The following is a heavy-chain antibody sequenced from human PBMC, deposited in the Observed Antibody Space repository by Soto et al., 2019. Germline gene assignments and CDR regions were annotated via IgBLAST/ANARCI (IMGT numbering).Heavy chain of an antibody. D-gene: IGHD3-22*01. V-gene: IGHV5-51*01. CDR3: ARKDKSGYFNWFDP. Sequence: ESLKISCRTSGYKFTSSWIAWVRQKPGKGLEWMGIIFPSDSDTRYSPSFQGQVTISADRSTSTVFLQWASLKASDTAVYFCARKDKSGYFNWFDPWGQGTLVTVSS. CDR1: GYKFTSSW. J-gene: IGHJ5*02. CDR2: IFPSDSDT.